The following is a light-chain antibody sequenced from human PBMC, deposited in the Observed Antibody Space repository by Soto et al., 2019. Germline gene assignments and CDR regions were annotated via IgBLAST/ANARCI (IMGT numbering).Light chain of an antibody. J-gene: IGKJ5*01. Sequence: EILMTQSPATLSVSPGERATLSCRASQSVSRKLAWYQQKPGQAPRLLIYDASSRATGIPARFSGSGSGTDFTLTISSLETEDFAVYYCQQRSNWHSITFGQGTRLEIK. CDR2: DAS. CDR1: QSVSRK. V-gene: IGKV3D-11*02. CDR3: QQRSNWHSIT.